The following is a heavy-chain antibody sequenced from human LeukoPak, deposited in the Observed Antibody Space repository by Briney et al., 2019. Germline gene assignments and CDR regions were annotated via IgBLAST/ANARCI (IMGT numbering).Heavy chain of an antibody. CDR2: IYHSGST. J-gene: IGHJ4*02. V-gene: IGHV4-38-2*02. CDR1: GYSISSGYY. CDR3: ARDGGVYDSSADY. D-gene: IGHD3-22*01. Sequence: PSETLSLTCTVSGYSISSGYYWGWIRQPPGKGLEWIGSIYHSGSTYYNPSLKSRVTISVDTPKNQFSLKLSSVTAADTAVYYCARDGGVYDSSADYWGQGTLVTVSS.